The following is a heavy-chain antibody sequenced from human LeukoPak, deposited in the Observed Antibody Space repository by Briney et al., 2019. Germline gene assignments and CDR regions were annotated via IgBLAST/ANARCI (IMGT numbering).Heavy chain of an antibody. CDR3: APTRTGSTWPSAY. CDR2: ISVSGDNT. V-gene: IGHV3-23*01. J-gene: IGHJ4*02. Sequence: GGSLRLSCAASEFTFSGYAMSWVRRAPGKGLEWVSTISVSGDNTYYADSVKGRFTISRDNSRNTLYLQMNSLRAEDTAVYYCAPTRTGSTWPSAYWGQGTLVTVSS. D-gene: IGHD6-13*01. CDR1: EFTFSGYA.